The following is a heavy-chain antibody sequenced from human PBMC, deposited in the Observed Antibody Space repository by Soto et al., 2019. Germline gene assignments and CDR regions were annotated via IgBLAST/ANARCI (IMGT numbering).Heavy chain of an antibody. D-gene: IGHD1-26*01. CDR2: TYYRSKWHS. Sequence: SQTLSLTCAISGDSVSSKSAAWNRIRQSPSRGLEWLGRTYYRSKWHSEYAVSVKSRIIINPDTSRNQFSLQLNSVTPEDTAVYYCARSGYEGAVDYWGQGTLVTVSS. CDR1: GDSVSSKSAA. CDR3: ARSGYEGAVDY. J-gene: IGHJ4*02. V-gene: IGHV6-1*01.